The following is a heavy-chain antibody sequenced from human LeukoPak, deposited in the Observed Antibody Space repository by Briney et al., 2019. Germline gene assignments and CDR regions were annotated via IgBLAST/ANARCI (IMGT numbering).Heavy chain of an antibody. V-gene: IGHV4-39*01. Sequence: SETLSLTCTVSGGSISSSSYYWGWIRQPPGKGLEWIGSIYYSGSTYYNPSLKSRVTISVDTSKNQFSLKLSSVTAADTAVYYCVRVTDYFDYWGQGTLVTVSS. D-gene: IGHD2-21*02. CDR1: GGSISSSSYY. CDR2: IYYSGST. CDR3: VRVTDYFDY. J-gene: IGHJ4*02.